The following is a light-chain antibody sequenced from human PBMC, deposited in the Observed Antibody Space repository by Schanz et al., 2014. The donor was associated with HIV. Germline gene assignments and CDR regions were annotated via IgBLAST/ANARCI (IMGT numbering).Light chain of an antibody. CDR2: GAS. Sequence: DIVMTQSPATLSVSPGESAALSCRASQTVSDNFAWYQQKPGQPPRLLIYGASTRATGVPARFSGSGSGTEFTLTISRVETEDYAVYYCQQYGSSFGPGTKVEIK. J-gene: IGKJ3*01. CDR3: QQYGSS. CDR1: QTVSDN. V-gene: IGKV3-15*01.